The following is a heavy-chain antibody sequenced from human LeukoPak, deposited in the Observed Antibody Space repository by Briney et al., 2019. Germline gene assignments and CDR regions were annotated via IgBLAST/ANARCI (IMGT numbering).Heavy chain of an antibody. V-gene: IGHV3-23*01. CDR3: ARDYTDYPYYYYYYMDV. CDR2: ISGSGGST. D-gene: IGHD4-11*01. Sequence: GGSLRLSCAASGLTFRSYAMNWVRQAPGKGLEWVSAISGSGGSTYYADSVKGRFTISRDNSKNTLYLQMNSLRAEDTAVYYCARDYTDYPYYYYYYMDVWGKGTTVTISS. J-gene: IGHJ6*03. CDR1: GLTFRSYA.